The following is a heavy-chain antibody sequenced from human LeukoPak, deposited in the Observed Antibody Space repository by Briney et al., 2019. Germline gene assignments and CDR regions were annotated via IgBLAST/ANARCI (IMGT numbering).Heavy chain of an antibody. CDR3: TRDLGFQLGVYYYYGMDV. D-gene: IGHD3-3*01. J-gene: IGHJ6*02. CDR1: GFTFGDYA. V-gene: IGHV3-49*04. CDR2: IRSNAYGGTT. Sequence: GGSLRLSCTASGFTFGDYAMSWVRQAPGKGLEWVGVIRSNAYGGTTEYAASVKGRFTVSRDDSKSIAYLQMNSLKTEDTAVYYCTRDLGFQLGVYYYYGMDVWGQGTTVTVSS.